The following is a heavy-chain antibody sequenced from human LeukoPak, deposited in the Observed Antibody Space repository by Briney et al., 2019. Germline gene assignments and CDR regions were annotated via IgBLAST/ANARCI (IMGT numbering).Heavy chain of an antibody. Sequence: PSETLSLTCTVSGGSISSYYWSWIRQPPGKGLEWIGYIYYSGSTNYNPSLKSRVTISVDTSKNQFSLKLSSVTAADTAVYYCARGPYCGGDCYSHLDYWGQGTLVTVSS. V-gene: IGHV4-59*12. CDR1: GGSISSYY. D-gene: IGHD2-21*02. CDR2: IYYSGST. J-gene: IGHJ4*02. CDR3: ARGPYCGGDCYSHLDY.